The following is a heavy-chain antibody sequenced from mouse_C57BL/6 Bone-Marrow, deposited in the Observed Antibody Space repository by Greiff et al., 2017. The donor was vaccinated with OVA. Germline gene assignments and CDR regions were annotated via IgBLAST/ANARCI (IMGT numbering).Heavy chain of an antibody. D-gene: IGHD1-1*01. V-gene: IGHV1-81*01. CDR1: GYTFTSYG. CDR2: IYPRSGNT. Sequence: QVQLQQSGAELARPGASVKLSCKASGYTFTSYGISWVKQRTGQGLEWIGEIYPRSGNTYYNEKFKGKATLTADKSSSTAYMELHSLTSEDSAVYFCARHYGSLYYYAMDYWGQGTAVTVSS. CDR3: ARHYGSLYYYAMDY. J-gene: IGHJ4*01.